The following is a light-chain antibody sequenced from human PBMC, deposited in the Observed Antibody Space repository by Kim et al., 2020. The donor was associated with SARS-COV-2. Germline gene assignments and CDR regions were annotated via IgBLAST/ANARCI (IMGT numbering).Light chain of an antibody. J-gene: IGKJ4*01. Sequence: GDRVTITCRASQGISSYLAWYQQKPGKAPKLLIYAASTLQSGVPSRFSGSGSGTEFTLTISSLQPEDFATYYCQQLNSYPRLTFGGGTKLEI. CDR2: AAS. CDR3: QQLNSYPRLT. V-gene: IGKV1-9*01. CDR1: QGISSY.